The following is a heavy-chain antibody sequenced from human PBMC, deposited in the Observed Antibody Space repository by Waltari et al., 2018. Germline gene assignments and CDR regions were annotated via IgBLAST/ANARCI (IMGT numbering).Heavy chain of an antibody. D-gene: IGHD1-26*01. CDR1: GFSLSTSGMR. J-gene: IGHJ3*02. CDR3: ARIGGPGSYYDAFDI. CDR2: IDWDDDK. V-gene: IGHV2-70*04. Sequence: QVTLKESGPALVKPTQTLTLTCTFSGFSLSTSGMRVSWIRQTPGKALEWLARIDWDDDKFYSTSLKTRLTISKDTSKNQVVLTMTNMDPVDTATYYCARIGGPGSYYDAFDIWGQGTMVTVSS.